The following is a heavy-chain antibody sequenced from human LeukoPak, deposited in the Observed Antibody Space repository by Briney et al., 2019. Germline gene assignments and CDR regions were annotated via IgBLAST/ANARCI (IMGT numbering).Heavy chain of an antibody. J-gene: IGHJ4*02. CDR2: ISAYNGNT. V-gene: IGHV1-18*01. Sequence: ASVKVSCKASGYTFTSYGISWVRQAPGQGLEWMGWISAYNGNTNYVQKLQGRVTMTTDTPTSTAYMELRSLRSDDTAVYYCARELEHEPPDYWGQGTLVTVSS. D-gene: IGHD1/OR15-1a*01. CDR3: ARELEHEPPDY. CDR1: GYTFTSYG.